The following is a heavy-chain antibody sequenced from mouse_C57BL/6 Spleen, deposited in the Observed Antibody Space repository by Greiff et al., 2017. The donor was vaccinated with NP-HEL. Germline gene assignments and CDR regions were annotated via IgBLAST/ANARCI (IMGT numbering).Heavy chain of an antibody. Sequence: QVQLKESGAELVKPGASVKLSCKASGYTFTEYTIHWVKQRSGQGLEWIGWFYPGSGSIKYNEKFKDKATLTADKSSSTVYMELSRLTSEDSAVYFCARQKYGDYAMDYWGQGTSVTVSS. D-gene: IGHD1-1*01. CDR3: ARQKYGDYAMDY. CDR1: GYTFTEYT. J-gene: IGHJ4*01. V-gene: IGHV1-62-2*01. CDR2: FYPGSGSI.